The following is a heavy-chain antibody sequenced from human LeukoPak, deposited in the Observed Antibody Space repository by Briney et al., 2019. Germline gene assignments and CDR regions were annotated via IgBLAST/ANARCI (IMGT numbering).Heavy chain of an antibody. CDR1: GYTFTGYY. CDR2: INPNSGGT. Sequence: GASVKVSCKASGYTFTGYYMHWVRQAPGQGLEWMGWINPNSGGTNYAQRFQDRVTMTRDTSINTAYMELTSLTSDDTAVYYCASQPYCSGDSCYLSESAFDTWGQGTMVTVSS. J-gene: IGHJ3*02. CDR3: ASQPYCSGDSCYLSESAFDT. D-gene: IGHD2-15*01. V-gene: IGHV1-2*02.